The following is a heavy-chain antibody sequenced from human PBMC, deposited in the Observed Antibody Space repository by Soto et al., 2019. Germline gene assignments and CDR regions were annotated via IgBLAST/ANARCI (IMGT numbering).Heavy chain of an antibody. Sequence: QVQLVESGGGVVQPGRFLRLSCTGSEFTFSDFEMHWVRQAPGRGLEWVAVISYDGSNKYYADSVKGRFTISRDNSKNTLYLQVNSLRPDDTAVYYCARGTGAWGYRPDDWGQGTLVTVSS. D-gene: IGHD2-2*02. V-gene: IGHV3-30-3*01. J-gene: IGHJ4*02. CDR1: EFTFSDFE. CDR2: ISYDGSNK. CDR3: ARGTGAWGYRPDD.